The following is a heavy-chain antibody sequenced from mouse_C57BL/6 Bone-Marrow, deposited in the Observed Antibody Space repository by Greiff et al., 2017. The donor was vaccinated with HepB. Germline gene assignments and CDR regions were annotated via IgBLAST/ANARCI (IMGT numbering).Heavy chain of an antibody. J-gene: IGHJ1*03. V-gene: IGHV1-85*01. CDR2: IYPCDGST. D-gene: IGHD1-1*01. Sequence: QVQLQQSGPELVKPGASVKLSCKASGYTFTSYDINWVKQRPGQGLEWIGWIYPCDGSTKYNEKFKGKATLTVATSSSTAYMELHSLTSEDSAVYFCARDTTGNWYFDVWGTGTTVTVSS. CDR1: GYTFTSYD. CDR3: ARDTTGNWYFDV.